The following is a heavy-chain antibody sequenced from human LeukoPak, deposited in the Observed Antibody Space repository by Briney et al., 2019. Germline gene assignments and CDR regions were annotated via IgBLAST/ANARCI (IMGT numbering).Heavy chain of an antibody. J-gene: IGHJ3*02. D-gene: IGHD5-24*01. CDR2: TYYSGST. V-gene: IGHV4-59*01. Sequence: SETLSLTCTVSGGSISSYYWSWIRQPPGKGLEWIGYTYYSGSTNYNPSLKSRVTISVDTSKNQFSLKLSSVTAADTAVYYCAREMATTRNDAFDIWGQGTMVTVSS. CDR3: AREMATTRNDAFDI. CDR1: GGSISSYY.